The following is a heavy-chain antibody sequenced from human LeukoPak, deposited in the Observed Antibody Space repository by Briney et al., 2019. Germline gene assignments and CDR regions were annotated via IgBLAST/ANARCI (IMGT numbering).Heavy chain of an antibody. CDR1: GYTFTSYD. D-gene: IGHD2-21*02. CDR3: ARGGSVVVTAILGYYFDY. V-gene: IGHV1-8*03. J-gene: IGHJ4*02. Sequence: AAVKVSCKASGYTFTSYDINWVRQATVQGLEWMGWMNPNSGNTGYAQKFQGRVTITRNTSISTAYIELSSLRSEDTAVYYCARGGSVVVTAILGYYFDYWGQGTLVTVSS. CDR2: MNPNSGNT.